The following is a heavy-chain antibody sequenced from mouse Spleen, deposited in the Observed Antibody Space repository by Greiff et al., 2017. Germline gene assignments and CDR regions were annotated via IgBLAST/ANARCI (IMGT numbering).Heavy chain of an antibody. Sequence: VQLQQPGAELVKPGASVKMSCKASGYTFTSYWITWVKQRPGQGLEWIGDIYPGSGSTNYNEKFKSKATLTVDTSSSTAYMQLSSLTSEDSAVYYCARYYYDYDDGAMDYWGQGTSVTVSS. CDR3: ARYYYDYDDGAMDY. V-gene: IGHV1-55*01. D-gene: IGHD2-4*01. CDR2: IYPGSGST. J-gene: IGHJ4*01. CDR1: GYTFTSYW.